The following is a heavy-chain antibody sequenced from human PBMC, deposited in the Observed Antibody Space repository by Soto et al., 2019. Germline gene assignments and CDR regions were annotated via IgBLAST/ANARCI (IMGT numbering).Heavy chain of an antibody. Sequence: QVPLVQSGAEVREPGASVKVSCKASGYSFTNNDVSWVRQATGQGLEWMEWMNPGSGDTGYAQKFQGRVTMNRDISIATAYMELSSLRSDDTAIYYCARMETFGSLNWFDPWGQGTLVTVSS. D-gene: IGHD3-16*01. J-gene: IGHJ5*02. CDR3: ARMETFGSLNWFDP. CDR1: GYSFTNND. V-gene: IGHV1-8*01. CDR2: MNPGSGDT.